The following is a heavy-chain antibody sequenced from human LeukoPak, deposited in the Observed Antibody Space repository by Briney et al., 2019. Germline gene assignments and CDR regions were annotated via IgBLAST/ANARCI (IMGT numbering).Heavy chain of an antibody. V-gene: IGHV1-2*02. J-gene: IGHJ6*02. CDR2: INPNSGGT. CDR1: GYTFTGYY. D-gene: IGHD3-16*01. Sequence: GASVKVSCRASGYTFTGYYMHWVRQAPGQGLEWMGWINPNSGGTNYAQKFQGRVTMTRDTSISTAYMELSRLRSDDTAVYYCASLEYASGSSNSYYYYDGRDIWGQGTMVTVSS. CDR3: ASLEYASGSSNSYYYYDGRDI.